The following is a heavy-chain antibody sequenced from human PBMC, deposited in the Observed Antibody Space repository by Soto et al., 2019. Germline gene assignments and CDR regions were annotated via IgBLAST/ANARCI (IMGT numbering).Heavy chain of an antibody. J-gene: IGHJ6*02. CDR1: GFTFSSYA. Sequence: QVQLVESGGGVVQPGRSLRLSCAASGFTFSSYAMHWVRQAPGKGLEWVAVISYDGSNKYYADSVKGRFTISRDNSKNKLYLQMNSLRAEDTAVYYCARALYYDFWSRYWTTSYYYYYGMDVWGQGTTVTVSS. CDR2: ISYDGSNK. CDR3: ARALYYDFWSRYWTTSYYYYYGMDV. D-gene: IGHD3-3*01. V-gene: IGHV3-30-3*01.